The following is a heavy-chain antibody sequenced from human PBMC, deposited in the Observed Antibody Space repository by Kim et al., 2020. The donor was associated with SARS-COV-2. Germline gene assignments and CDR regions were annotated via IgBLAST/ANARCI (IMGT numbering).Heavy chain of an antibody. CDR3: ARWGSTPAFDY. V-gene: IGHV4-59*13. CDR2: IYYSGST. D-gene: IGHD3-10*01. Sequence: SETLSLTCTVSGGSISSYYWSWIRQPPGKGLEWIGYIYYSGSTNYNPSLKSRVTISVDTSQNQFSLKLSSVTAADTAVYYCARWGSTPAFDYWGQGTLVTVSS. CDR1: GGSISSYY. J-gene: IGHJ4*02.